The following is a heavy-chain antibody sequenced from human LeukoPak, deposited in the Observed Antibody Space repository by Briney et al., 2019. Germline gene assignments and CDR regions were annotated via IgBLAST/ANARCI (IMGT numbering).Heavy chain of an antibody. CDR3: ARPGYDFWSGYYIFDY. CDR2: INPNSGGT. V-gene: IGHV1-2*02. J-gene: IGHJ4*02. D-gene: IGHD3-3*01. Sequence: ASVKVSCKASGYTFTGYYMHWVRQAPGQGPEWMGWINPNSGGTNYAQKFQGRVTMTRDTSISTAYMELSRLRSDDTAVYYCARPGYDFWSGYYIFDYWGQGTLVTVSS. CDR1: GYTFTGYY.